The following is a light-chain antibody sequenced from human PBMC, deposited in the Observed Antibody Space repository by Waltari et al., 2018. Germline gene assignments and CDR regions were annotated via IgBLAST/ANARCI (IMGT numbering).Light chain of an antibody. CDR1: TSNIGGNS. V-gene: IGLV1-44*01. CDR3: ATWDDSLSVYV. CDR2: STH. Sequence: LTQPHSASGTPGQRVTISCSGSTSNIGGNSVHWYQQLPGTAPKLLMYSTHQRPSGVPDRFSGSKSGTSASLAISELQSDDEGDYYCATWDDSLSVYVFGSGTTVTVL. J-gene: IGLJ6*01.